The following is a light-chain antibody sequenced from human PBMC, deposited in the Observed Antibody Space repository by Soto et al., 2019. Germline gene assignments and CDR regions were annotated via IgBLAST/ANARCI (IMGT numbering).Light chain of an antibody. Sequence: EILLTQSPGTLSLSPGDRATLTCWASQSVSGYLDWYQQKLGQPPRLLIYDAFNRAAGIPARFSGSGSGTDFTLTISSLEPEDFAIYYCQNRSDWPITFGQGTRLEIK. J-gene: IGKJ5*01. CDR1: QSVSGY. CDR3: QNRSDWPIT. CDR2: DAF. V-gene: IGKV3-11*01.